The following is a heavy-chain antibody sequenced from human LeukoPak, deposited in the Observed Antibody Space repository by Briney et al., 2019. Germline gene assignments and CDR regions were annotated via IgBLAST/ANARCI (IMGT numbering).Heavy chain of an antibody. Sequence: SETLSLTCTVSGGSISSSSYYWGWIRQPPGKGLAWIGTIYYSGSTYYNPSLRSRVTISVDTSKNQFSLKLSSRTAADTAVYYCARHRINIHFGVVPLDYWGQGTLVTVSS. J-gene: IGHJ4*02. CDR3: ARHRINIHFGVVPLDY. CDR1: GGSISSSSYY. D-gene: IGHD3-3*01. V-gene: IGHV4-39*01. CDR2: IYYSGST.